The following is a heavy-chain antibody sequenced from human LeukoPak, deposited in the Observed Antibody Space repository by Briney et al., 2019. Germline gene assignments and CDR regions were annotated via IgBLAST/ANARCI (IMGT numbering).Heavy chain of an antibody. V-gene: IGHV3-23*01. D-gene: IGHD3-3*01. CDR1: GFTFSSYA. CDR2: ISGSGGST. Sequence: GGSLRLSCAASGFTFSSYAMSWVRQAPGKGLEWVSGISGSGGSTHYADSVKGRFTISRDNSKNTLYLQMNSLRAEDTAVYYCAKDPITIFGVVPNKFDYWGQGTLVTVSS. J-gene: IGHJ4*02. CDR3: AKDPITIFGVVPNKFDY.